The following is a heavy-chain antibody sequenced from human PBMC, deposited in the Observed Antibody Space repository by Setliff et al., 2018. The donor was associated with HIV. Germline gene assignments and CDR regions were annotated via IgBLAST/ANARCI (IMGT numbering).Heavy chain of an antibody. V-gene: IGHV4-34*01. CDR2: INHSGST. Sequence: SETLSLTCAVCGGSFSDYYWSWPSQPPGKGLEWNGEINHSGSTNNNPSLKSRVTISLDTSKKQLALKVSSVTASDTAIYYCARGRXCESDWCWLNYHYYYGMDVWAQGTAVTVSS. J-gene: IGHJ6*02. D-gene: IGHD2-21*01. CDR1: GGSFSDYY. CDR3: ARGRXCESDWCWLNYHYYYGMDV.